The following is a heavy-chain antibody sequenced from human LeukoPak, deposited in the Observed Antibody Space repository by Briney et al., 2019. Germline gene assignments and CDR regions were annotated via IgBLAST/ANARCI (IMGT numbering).Heavy chain of an antibody. V-gene: IGHV3-23*01. CDR1: GFTFSSYA. J-gene: IGHJ5*02. Sequence: PGGSLRVSCAASGFTFSSYAMSWVRQAPGKGLEWVSAISGSGGSTYYADSVKGRFTISRDNSKNTLYLQMNSLRAEDTAVYYCAKDSGYYDILTGYPGGDWFDPWGQGTLVTVSS. CDR2: ISGSGGST. D-gene: IGHD3-9*01. CDR3: AKDSGYYDILTGYPGGDWFDP.